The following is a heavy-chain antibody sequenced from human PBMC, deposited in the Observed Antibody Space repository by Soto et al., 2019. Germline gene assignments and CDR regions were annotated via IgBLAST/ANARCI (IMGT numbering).Heavy chain of an antibody. CDR1: GYSFTSYW. D-gene: IGHD6-19*01. Sequence: GESLKISCTGSGYSFTSYWIGWVRQMPGKGLEWMGIIYPGDSDTRYSPSFQGQVTISADKSISTAYLQWSSLKASDTAMYYCARVLAVAGNYYSDRDVWGQGTTITVSS. J-gene: IGHJ6*02. CDR3: ARVLAVAGNYYSDRDV. CDR2: IYPGDSDT. V-gene: IGHV5-51*01.